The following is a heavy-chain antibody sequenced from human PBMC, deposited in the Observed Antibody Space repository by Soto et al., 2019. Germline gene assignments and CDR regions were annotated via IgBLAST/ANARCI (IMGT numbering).Heavy chain of an antibody. CDR3: ARVGYYDFWSGYSAPYYMDV. CDR1: GGSIRSEYYH. CDR2: INYSGSV. J-gene: IGHJ6*03. Sequence: SETLSLTCTVSGGSIRSEYYHWTWIRQAPGKGLEWIGDINYSGSVHYNPSLQSRLTISVDTSKNQFSLKLSSVTAADTAVYYCARVGYYDFWSGYSAPYYMDVWGKGTTVTVSS. D-gene: IGHD3-3*01. V-gene: IGHV4-30-4*01.